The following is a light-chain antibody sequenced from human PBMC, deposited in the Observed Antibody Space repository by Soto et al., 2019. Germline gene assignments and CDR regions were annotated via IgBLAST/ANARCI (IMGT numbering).Light chain of an antibody. CDR1: SRDVGAYNY. V-gene: IGLV2-11*01. CDR2: DVS. CDR3: CSYADNYSYV. J-gene: IGLJ1*01. Sequence: QSALTQPRSVSGSPGQSVTISCTGTSRDVGAYNYVSWYQQHPGKAPKLMTYDVSKRPSGVPDRFSGSKSGNTASLTISGLQAEDEADYYCCSYADNYSYVFGTGTTVTVL.